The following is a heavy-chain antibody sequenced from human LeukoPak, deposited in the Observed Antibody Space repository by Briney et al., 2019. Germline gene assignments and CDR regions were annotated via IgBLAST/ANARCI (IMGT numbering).Heavy chain of an antibody. CDR1: GFAFSTYS. Sequence: VTLGGSLRLSCAASGFAFSTYSMNWVRPAPGKGLEWVSSISISSSYIYYADSVKGRFAISRDNAKNSLYLQMNSLRAEDTAVYYCAGDPRTYSYDSGGYYSPFRGYMDVWGKGTTVTVSS. D-gene: IGHD3-22*01. CDR3: AGDPRTYSYDSGGYYSPFRGYMDV. J-gene: IGHJ6*03. CDR2: ISISSSYI. V-gene: IGHV3-21*01.